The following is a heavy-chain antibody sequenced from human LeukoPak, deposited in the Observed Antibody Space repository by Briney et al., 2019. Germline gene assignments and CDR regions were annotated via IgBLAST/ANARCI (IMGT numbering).Heavy chain of an antibody. Sequence: SETLSLTCTVSGGPVRSASYYWTWIRQPPGKGLERIGYIYYTGNTNSNPSLKSRVTISIDPPKNQFSLKLSSVTAADTAVYHCARVDILTGYLADYWGHGTLVTVSS. CDR2: IYYTGNT. CDR1: GGPVRSASYY. V-gene: IGHV4-61*01. D-gene: IGHD3-9*01. CDR3: ARVDILTGYLADY. J-gene: IGHJ4*01.